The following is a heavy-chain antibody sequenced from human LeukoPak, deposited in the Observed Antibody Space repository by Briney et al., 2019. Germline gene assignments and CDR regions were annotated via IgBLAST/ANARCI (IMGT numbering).Heavy chain of an antibody. D-gene: IGHD6-13*01. J-gene: IGHJ4*02. Sequence: GGSLRLSCAASGFTFDDYAMHWVRQAPGKGLEWVSGISGSGGNTYYADSVKGRFTISRDNSKNTLYLQMNSLRAEDTAVYYCALSSSWYGGFFDYWGQGTLVTVSS. CDR2: ISGSGGNT. CDR1: GFTFDDYA. V-gene: IGHV3-23*01. CDR3: ALSSSWYGGFFDY.